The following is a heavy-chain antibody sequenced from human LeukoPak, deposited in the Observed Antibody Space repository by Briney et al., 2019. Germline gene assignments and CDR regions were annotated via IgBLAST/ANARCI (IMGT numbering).Heavy chain of an antibody. CDR3: ARVSDWFDP. CDR2: IYHSGST. V-gene: IGHV4-34*01. J-gene: IGHJ5*02. Sequence: SETLSLTCAVYGGSFSGYYWSWIRQPPGKGLEWIGSIYHSGSTYYNPSLKSRVTISVDTSKNQFSLKLSSVTAADTAVYYCARVSDWFDPWGQGTLVTVSS. CDR1: GGSFSGYY.